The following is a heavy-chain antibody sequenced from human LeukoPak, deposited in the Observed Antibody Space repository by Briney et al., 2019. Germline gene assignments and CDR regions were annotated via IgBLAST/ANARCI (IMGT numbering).Heavy chain of an antibody. D-gene: IGHD2-2*01. V-gene: IGHV3-66*01. CDR2: IYGDSIT. Sequence: GGSLRLSCAASGFTVSSNYMSWVRQAPGKGLEWISVIYGDSITDYVDSVKGRFTISRDNSKNTLYLQMNSLRAEDTAVYYCAGYCSSTSCYLYYFDYWGQGTLVTVSS. CDR1: GFTVSSNY. CDR3: AGYCSSTSCYLYYFDY. J-gene: IGHJ4*02.